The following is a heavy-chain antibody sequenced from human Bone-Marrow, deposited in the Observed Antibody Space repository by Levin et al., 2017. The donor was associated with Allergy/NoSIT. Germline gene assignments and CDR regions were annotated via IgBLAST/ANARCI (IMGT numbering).Heavy chain of an antibody. J-gene: IGHJ3*02. D-gene: IGHD3-9*01. Sequence: PSETLSLTCSVSGGSIHSAGYSWSWVRQPPGRGLDFIGYIYHASRHSYTGSTFYNQSLESRVTVSVDRSKNQFSLNLESVTAADTAVYYCARGAYNHLTGYFLPDVFDIWGPGTLVTVSS. CDR3: ARGAYNHLTGYFLPDVFDI. CDR2: IYHASRHSYTGST. V-gene: IGHV4-30-2*01. CDR1: GGSIHSAGYS.